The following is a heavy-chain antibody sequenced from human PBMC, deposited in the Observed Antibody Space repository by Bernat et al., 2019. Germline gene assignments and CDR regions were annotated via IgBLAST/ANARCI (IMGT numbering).Heavy chain of an antibody. D-gene: IGHD1-26*01. CDR1: GFTVSSNY. J-gene: IGHJ6*02. CDR3: ARDRSVIVGATWGYYYGMDV. CDR2: IYSGGST. Sequence: EVQLVESGGGLVQPGGSLRLSCAASGFTVSSNYMSWVRQAPGKGLEWVSVIYSGGSTYYADSVKGRFTISRDYSKNTLYLQMNSLRAEDTAVYYCARDRSVIVGATWGYYYGMDVWGQGTTVTVSS. V-gene: IGHV3-66*01.